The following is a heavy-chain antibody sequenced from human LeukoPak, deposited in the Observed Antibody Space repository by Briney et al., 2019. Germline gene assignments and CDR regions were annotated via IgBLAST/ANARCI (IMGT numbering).Heavy chain of an antibody. CDR1: GFTVSNNY. J-gene: IGHJ5*02. CDR3: ARHPYNSGWSWFDP. Sequence: GGSLRLSCAASGFTVSNNYMSWARQAPGKGLEWVSIMYAGGSTNYADSVKGRFTISRDNSKNTLYLQMNSLRLDDTAVYYCARHPYNSGWSWFDPWGQGTLVTVSS. D-gene: IGHD6-13*01. CDR2: MYAGGST. V-gene: IGHV3-66*02.